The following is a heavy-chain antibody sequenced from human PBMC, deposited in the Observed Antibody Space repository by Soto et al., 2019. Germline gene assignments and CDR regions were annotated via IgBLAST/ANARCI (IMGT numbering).Heavy chain of an antibody. D-gene: IGHD3-16*02. Sequence: QVQLVESGGGVVQPGRSLRLSCAASGFNFRSYALLWVRQAPGKGLEWVAIISNDGSKEYYADSVKGRFTISRDNSKNTLYVQLNSLRVEDTAVYYCARDHLREPGKVSRIDYWGQGAQVTVSS. CDR3: ARDHLREPGKVSRIDY. V-gene: IGHV3-30*04. J-gene: IGHJ4*02. CDR2: ISNDGSKE. CDR1: GFNFRSYA.